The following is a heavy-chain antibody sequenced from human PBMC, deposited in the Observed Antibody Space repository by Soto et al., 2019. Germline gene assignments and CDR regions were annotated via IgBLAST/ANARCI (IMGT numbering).Heavy chain of an antibody. CDR1: GGSISSGGYY. J-gene: IGHJ6*02. V-gene: IGHV4-31*03. D-gene: IGHD6-19*01. Sequence: SETLSLTCTVSGGSISSGGYYWSWIRQHPGKGLEWIGYIYYSGSTYYNPSLKSRVTISVDTSKSQFSLKLSSVTAADTALYYCARDFTESSDHTHLLGFWGQGTTVTVSS. CDR3: ARDFTESSDHTHLLGF. CDR2: IYYSGST.